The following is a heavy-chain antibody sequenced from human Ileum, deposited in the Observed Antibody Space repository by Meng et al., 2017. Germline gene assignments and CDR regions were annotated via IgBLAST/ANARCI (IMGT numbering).Heavy chain of an antibody. Sequence: ASVKVSCKASGYTFTGYYMHWLRQAPGQGLEWMGWINSNSGGTMYAQKFQGRVTITRDTSINTADMELRSLISDDTAVYYCARELTSTIVGYDHWGQG. CDR3: ARELTSTIVGYDH. CDR2: INSNSGGT. V-gene: IGHV1-2*02. CDR1: GYTFTGYY. D-gene: IGHD6-25*01. J-gene: IGHJ4*02.